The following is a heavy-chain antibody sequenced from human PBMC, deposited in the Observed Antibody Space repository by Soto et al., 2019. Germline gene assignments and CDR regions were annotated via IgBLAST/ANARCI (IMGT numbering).Heavy chain of an antibody. Sequence: SETLSLTCTVSGASISSSRYYWGWIRQPQGKGLEWIGSIYYSGSTYYNPSLKSRVTISVDTSKNQFSLKLSSVTAADTAVYYCARVLGNDAFDIWGQGTMVTVS. V-gene: IGHV4-39*07. J-gene: IGHJ3*02. CDR3: ARVLGNDAFDI. CDR1: GASISSSRYY. D-gene: IGHD3-3*02. CDR2: IYYSGST.